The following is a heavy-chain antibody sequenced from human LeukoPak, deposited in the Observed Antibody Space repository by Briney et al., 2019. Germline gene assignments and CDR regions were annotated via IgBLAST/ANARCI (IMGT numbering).Heavy chain of an antibody. J-gene: IGHJ6*03. CDR3: ARGGYCSSTSCGYYYYYYMDV. Sequence: GGSLRLSCAASGFTFSSYSMNWVRQAPGKGLEWVSSISSSSSYIYYADSVKGRFTISRDNSKNTLYLQMNSLRAEDTAVYYCARGGYCSSTSCGYYYYYYMDVWGKGTTVTVSS. CDR1: GFTFSSYS. V-gene: IGHV3-21*01. CDR2: ISSSSSYI. D-gene: IGHD2-2*01.